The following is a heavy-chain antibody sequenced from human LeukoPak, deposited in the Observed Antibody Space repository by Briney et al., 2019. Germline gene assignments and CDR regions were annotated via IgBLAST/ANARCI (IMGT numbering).Heavy chain of an antibody. CDR3: ARSIRGPGEI. Sequence: GGSLRLSCTASGITFSSHVMHWVRQAPGKGLEWVAVISTDGNTKVYADSVRGRFTISRDNSENTVNLQMNSLRDEDTALYFCARSIRGPGEIWGQGTPVTVSS. V-gene: IGHV3-30*04. D-gene: IGHD7-27*01. CDR1: GITFSSHV. J-gene: IGHJ4*02. CDR2: ISTDGNTK.